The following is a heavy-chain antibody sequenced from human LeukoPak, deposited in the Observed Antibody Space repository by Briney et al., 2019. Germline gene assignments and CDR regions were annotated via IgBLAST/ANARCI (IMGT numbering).Heavy chain of an antibody. D-gene: IGHD5-24*01. J-gene: IGHJ4*02. CDR3: ARDLKRSVIDY. CDR2: ISSSSSYI. CDR1: GFTFSSYS. V-gene: IGHV3-21*01. Sequence: GGSLRLSCAASGFTFSSYSMNWVRQAPGKGLEWVSSISSSSSYIYYADSVKGRFTISRDNAKNSLYLQMNSLRAEDTAVYYCARDLKRSVIDYWGQGTLVTVSS.